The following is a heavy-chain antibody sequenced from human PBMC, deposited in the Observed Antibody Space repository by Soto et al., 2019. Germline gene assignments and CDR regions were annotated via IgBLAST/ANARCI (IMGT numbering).Heavy chain of an antibody. V-gene: IGHV4-34*01. J-gene: IGHJ4*02. CDR2: INQSGST. CDR1: GGSFSGYY. D-gene: IGHD3-22*01. Sequence: SETLSLTCAVYGGSFSGYYWTWIRQPPGKGLEWIGEINQSGSTNYNPSLKSRVDISVDTSKNQFSLKLSSVTAADTPIYYCARGISMIDAPDKYYFDSWGQGTLVTSPQ. CDR3: ARGISMIDAPDKYYFDS.